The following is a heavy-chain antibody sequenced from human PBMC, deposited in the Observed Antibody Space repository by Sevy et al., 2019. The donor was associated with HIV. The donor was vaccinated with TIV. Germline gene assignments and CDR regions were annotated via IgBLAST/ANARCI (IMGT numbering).Heavy chain of an antibody. CDR2: ISYDGSNK. CDR1: GFTFSSYA. V-gene: IGHV3-30-3*01. D-gene: IGHD1-26*01. J-gene: IGHJ3*02. Sequence: GGSLRLSCAASGFTFSSYAMHWVRQAPGKGLEWVAVISYDGSNKYYADSVKGRFTISRDNSKNTLYLQMNSLRAEDTAVYYCAREGGGATTDAFDIWGQGTMVTVSS. CDR3: AREGGGATTDAFDI.